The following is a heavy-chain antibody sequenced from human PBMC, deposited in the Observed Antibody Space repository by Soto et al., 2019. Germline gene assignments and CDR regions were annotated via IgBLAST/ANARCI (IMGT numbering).Heavy chain of an antibody. CDR1: GFTFSSYA. CDR3: ANEIRLKLSYIDY. D-gene: IGHD1-20*01. CDR2: ISGSGGST. Sequence: GGSLRLSCAASGFTFSSYAMSWVRQAPGKGLEWVSAISGSGGSTYYADSAKGRFTTSSDNSKNTLYLQMNSLRAEDTAVYYCANEIRLKLSYIDYWGQGTLVTVSS. V-gene: IGHV3-23*01. J-gene: IGHJ4*02.